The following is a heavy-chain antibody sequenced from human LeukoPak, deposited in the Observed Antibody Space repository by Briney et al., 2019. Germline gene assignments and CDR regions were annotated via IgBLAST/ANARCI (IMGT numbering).Heavy chain of an antibody. D-gene: IGHD4-11*01. CDR3: ARVGSADYSNYYFDY. CDR2: IIPIFGTA. V-gene: IGHV1-69*13. J-gene: IGHJ4*02. Sequence: GASVKVSCKASGGTFSSYAISWVRQAPGQGLEWMGGIIPIFGTANYAQKFQGRVTITADESMSTAYMELSSLRSEDTAVYYCARVGSADYSNYYFDYWGQGTLVTASS. CDR1: GGTFSSYA.